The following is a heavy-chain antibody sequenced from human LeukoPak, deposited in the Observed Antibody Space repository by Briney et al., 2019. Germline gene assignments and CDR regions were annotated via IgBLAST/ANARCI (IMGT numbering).Heavy chain of an antibody. CDR2: IYSGGNT. Sequence: PGGSLRLSCAASGFTVSSNFMSWVRQAPGKGLEWVSVIYSGGNTYYSDSVKGRFTISRDNAKNTLYLQMNSLRAEDTAVYYCASGATYGDYGDFDYWGQGTLVTVSS. J-gene: IGHJ4*02. CDR3: ASGATYGDYGDFDY. D-gene: IGHD4-17*01. V-gene: IGHV3-66*01. CDR1: GFTVSSNF.